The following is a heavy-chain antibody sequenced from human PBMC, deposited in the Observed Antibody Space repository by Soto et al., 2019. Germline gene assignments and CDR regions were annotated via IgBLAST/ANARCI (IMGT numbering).Heavy chain of an antibody. V-gene: IGHV3-64D*06. Sequence: GGSLRLSCSASGFTFSSYAMHWVRQAPGKGLEYVSAISSNGGSTYYADSVKGRFTISRDNSKNTLYLQMSSLRAEDTAVYYCVKGGTQRWLQRTGFDYWGQGTLVTVSS. J-gene: IGHJ4*02. CDR3: VKGGTQRWLQRTGFDY. CDR1: GFTFSSYA. CDR2: ISSNGGST. D-gene: IGHD5-12*01.